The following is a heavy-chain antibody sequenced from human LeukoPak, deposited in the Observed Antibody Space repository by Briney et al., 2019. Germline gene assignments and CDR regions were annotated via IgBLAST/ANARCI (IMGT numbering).Heavy chain of an antibody. CDR3: AREFRCAAAGLNYYYYYMDV. CDR2: IYYSGST. J-gene: IGHJ6*03. Sequence: SETLSLTCAVSGGSISSYYWSWIRQPPGKGLEWIGYIYYSGSTNYNPSLKSRVTISVDTSKNQFSLKLSSVTAADTAVYYCAREFRCAAAGLNYYYYYMDVWGKGTTVTVSS. CDR1: GGSISSYY. D-gene: IGHD6-13*01. V-gene: IGHV4-59*01.